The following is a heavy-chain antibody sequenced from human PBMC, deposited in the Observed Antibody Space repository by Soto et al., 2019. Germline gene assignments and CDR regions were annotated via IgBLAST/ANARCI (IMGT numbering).Heavy chain of an antibody. V-gene: IGHV4-4*07. J-gene: IGHJ2*01. CDR3: ARDRGEYTSSWFWYFSH. CDR1: GASISSFN. D-gene: IGHD6-13*01. CDR2: LNIAGTI. Sequence: LTCSVSGASISSFNWNWVRQPAGKGPEWVGRLNIAGTINYNPSLKSRITMSMDTSKNQISLHLRSVTAADTAIYYCARDRGEYTSSWFWYFSHWGHGTLVTVSS.